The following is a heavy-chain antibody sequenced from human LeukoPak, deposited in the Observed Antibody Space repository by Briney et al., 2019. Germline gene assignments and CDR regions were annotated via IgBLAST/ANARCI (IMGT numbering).Heavy chain of an antibody. Sequence: PSETLSLTCTVSGGSISSYYWSWIRQPAGKGLEWIGRIETSGNTNYKPSLKSRVTMSVDTSKNQFSLKLSSVTAADTAVYYCARVSSSWYQDWYFDLWGRGTQVTVSS. CDR2: IETSGNT. J-gene: IGHJ2*01. CDR3: ARVSSSWYQDWYFDL. D-gene: IGHD6-13*01. V-gene: IGHV4-4*07. CDR1: GGSISSYY.